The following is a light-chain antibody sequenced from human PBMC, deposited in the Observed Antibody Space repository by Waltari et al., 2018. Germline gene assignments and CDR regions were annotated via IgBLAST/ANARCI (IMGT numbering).Light chain of an antibody. CDR2: DVS. J-gene: IGLJ2*01. CDR1: SSDVGGYNY. CDR3: SSYISSDTLEL. Sequence: QSALTQPASVSGSPGQSITISCTGTSSDVGGYNYVSWYQHHPGKAPKLIIYDVSNRPHGGSNRFSGSKSGNTASLTISGLQAEDEADYYCSSYISSDTLELFGGGTSLTV. V-gene: IGLV2-14*03.